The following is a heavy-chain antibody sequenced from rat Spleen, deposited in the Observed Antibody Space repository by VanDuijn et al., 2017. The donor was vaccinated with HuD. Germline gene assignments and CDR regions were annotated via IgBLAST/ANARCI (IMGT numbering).Heavy chain of an antibody. CDR3: ARRVTTVPFDY. D-gene: IGHD1-1*01. Sequence: EVQLVESGGGLVQPGRSLKLSCAASGFTFSDYYMAWVRQAPTMGLEWVASISYDGSSTYYRDSVKGRFSISRDDAKSTLYLQMDSLRSEDTATYYCARRVTTVPFDYWGQGVMVTVSS. CDR1: GFTFSDYY. V-gene: IGHV5-7*01. J-gene: IGHJ2*01. CDR2: ISYDGSST.